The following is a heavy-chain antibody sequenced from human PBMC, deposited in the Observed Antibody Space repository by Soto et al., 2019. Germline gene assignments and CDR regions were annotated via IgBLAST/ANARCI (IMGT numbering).Heavy chain of an antibody. Sequence: PSETLSPTCTVSGGSISSSSYYWGWIRQPPGKGLEWIGSIYYSGSTYYNPSLKSRVTISVDTSKNQFSLKLSSVTAADTAVYYCARHMGLVRGNDAFDIWGQGTMVTVSS. D-gene: IGHD3-10*01. CDR3: ARHMGLVRGNDAFDI. J-gene: IGHJ3*02. CDR2: IYYSGST. CDR1: GGSISSSSYY. V-gene: IGHV4-39*01.